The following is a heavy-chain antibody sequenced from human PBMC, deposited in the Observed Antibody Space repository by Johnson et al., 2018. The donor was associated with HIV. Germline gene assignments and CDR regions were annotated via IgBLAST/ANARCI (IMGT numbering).Heavy chain of an antibody. CDR3: ARVKGYGIPNAFDI. J-gene: IGHJ3*02. D-gene: IGHD5-18*01. V-gene: IGHV3-20*04. CDR1: GFTFDDYG. CDR2: INWHGGST. Sequence: VQLVESGGGVVRPGGSLRLSCAASGFTFDDYGMSWVRRAPGKGLEWVSGINWHGGSTGYADSVQGRFTISRDNAKNSLYLQMNSLRAEDTALYYCARVKGYGIPNAFDIWGQGTMVTVSS.